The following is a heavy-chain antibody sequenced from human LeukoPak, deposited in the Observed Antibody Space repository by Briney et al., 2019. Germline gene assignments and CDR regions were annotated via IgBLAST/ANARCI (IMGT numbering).Heavy chain of an antibody. D-gene: IGHD6-19*01. V-gene: IGHV1-69*13. CDR2: IIPIFGTA. J-gene: IGHJ4*02. CDR1: GGTFSSYA. CDR3: ARVPKYSSGWYYFDY. Sequence: ASVKVSCKASGGTFSSYAIGWVRQAPGQGLEWMGGIIPIFGTANYAQKFQGRVTITADESTSTAYMELSSLRSEDTAVYYCARVPKYSSGWYYFDYWGQGTLVTVSS.